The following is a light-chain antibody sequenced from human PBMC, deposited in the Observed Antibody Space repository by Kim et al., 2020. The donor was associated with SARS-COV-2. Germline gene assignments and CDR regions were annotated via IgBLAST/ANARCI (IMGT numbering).Light chain of an antibody. Sequence: SPGKRATLSCRSSQSVSINLAWYKQKPGQPPRHVIYDASTRATGSPARFSGSGSGTEFTLTISSLQSEDLAVYYCQHYYRWTPWTFGRGTKVDIK. CDR3: QHYYRWTPWT. CDR2: DAS. J-gene: IGKJ1*01. V-gene: IGKV3-15*01. CDR1: QSVSIN.